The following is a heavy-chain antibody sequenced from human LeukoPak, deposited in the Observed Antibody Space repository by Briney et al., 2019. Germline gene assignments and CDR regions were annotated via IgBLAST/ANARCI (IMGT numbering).Heavy chain of an antibody. V-gene: IGHV3-48*03. J-gene: IGHJ5*01. CDR2: ISGSGRTI. D-gene: IGHD2-8*01. CDR1: GFTFDAYE. Sequence: GGSLRLSCVGSGFTFDAYEVNWVRQAPGKGLEWVSYISGSGRTIYYADSVKGRFTISWDNAKNSVSLQMNRLRADDTATYYCARALYGRFDSWGQGTLVTVS. CDR3: ARALYGRFDS.